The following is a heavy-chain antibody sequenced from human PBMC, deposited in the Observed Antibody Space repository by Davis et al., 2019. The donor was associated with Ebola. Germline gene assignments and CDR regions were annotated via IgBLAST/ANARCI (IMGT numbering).Heavy chain of an antibody. CDR3: ARGNVVVVAATLYYYYGMDV. CDR1: GLIFNNYW. D-gene: IGHD2-15*01. V-gene: IGHV3-7*03. J-gene: IGHJ6*04. CDR2: IKQDGSEK. Sequence: GGSLRLSCAASGLIFNNYWMSWIRQAPGKGPEWVANIKQDGSEKYYVDSVKGRFTISRDNAKNSLYLQMNSLRAEDTAVYYCARGNVVVVAATLYYYYGMDVWGKGTTVTVSS.